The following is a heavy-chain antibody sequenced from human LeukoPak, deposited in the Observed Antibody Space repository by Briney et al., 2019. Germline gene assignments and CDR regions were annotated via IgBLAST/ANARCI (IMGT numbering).Heavy chain of an antibody. CDR2: ISYDGSNK. D-gene: IGHD6-19*01. J-gene: IGHJ4*02. CDR1: GFTFSSYA. CDR3: AKGVQWAVPGSCLDS. V-gene: IGHV3-30-3*01. Sequence: GGSLRLSCAASGFTFSSYAMRWVRQAPGKGLEWVAVISYDGSNKYYADSVKGRFTISRDNSKNTLYLQMNSLRAEDTAVYYCAKGVQWAVPGSCLDSWGLGTLVTVSS.